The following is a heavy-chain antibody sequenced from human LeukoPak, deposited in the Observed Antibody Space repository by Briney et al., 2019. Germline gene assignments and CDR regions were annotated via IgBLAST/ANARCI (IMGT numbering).Heavy chain of an antibody. Sequence: SETLSLTCTFSFGSISSYYWSWIRQPPGKGLEWIGYIYYSGSTNYNPSLKSRVTISVDTSKNQFSLKLSSVTAADTAVYYCARVYWNYFDYWGQGTLVTVSS. CDR1: FGSISSYY. J-gene: IGHJ4*02. CDR3: ARVYWNYFDY. D-gene: IGHD2-15*01. V-gene: IGHV4-59*01. CDR2: IYYSGST.